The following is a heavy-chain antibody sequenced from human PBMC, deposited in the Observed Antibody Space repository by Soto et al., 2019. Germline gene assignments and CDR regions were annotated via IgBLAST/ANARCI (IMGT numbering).Heavy chain of an antibody. J-gene: IGHJ4*02. D-gene: IGHD3-22*01. CDR3: ARESSGYPDS. V-gene: IGHV3-48*02. Sequence: EVQLVESGGGLVQPGGSLRLSCAASGFSFSVYSMNWVRQAPGKGLEWVSYISGSSSTIYYADSVKGRFTISRDNAKNSLYLQLSSLRDEETAIYCCARESSGYPDSWGQGTLVTVSS. CDR2: ISGSSSTI. CDR1: GFSFSVYS.